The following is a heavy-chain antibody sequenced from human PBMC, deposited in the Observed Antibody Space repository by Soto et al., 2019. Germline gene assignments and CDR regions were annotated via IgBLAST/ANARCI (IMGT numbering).Heavy chain of an antibody. D-gene: IGHD2-15*01. CDR3: ARERGSYCSGGSCSGWFDP. J-gene: IGHJ5*02. CDR1: GGTFSSYA. V-gene: IGHV1-69*01. CDR2: IIPIFGTA. Sequence: QVQLVQSGAEVKKPGSSVKVSCKASGGTFSSYAISWVRQAPGQGLEWMGGIIPIFGTANYAQKFQGRVTITADESTNTAYMELSSLRSEDTAVYYCARERGSYCSGGSCSGWFDPWGQGTLVTVSS.